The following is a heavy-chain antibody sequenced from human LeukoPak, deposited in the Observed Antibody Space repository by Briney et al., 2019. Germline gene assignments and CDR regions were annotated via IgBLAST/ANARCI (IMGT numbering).Heavy chain of an antibody. D-gene: IGHD2-8*02. V-gene: IGHV3-74*01. J-gene: IGHJ6*02. Sequence: PGGSLRLSCAASGFTFSTYWMHWVRQAPGKGLVWVSRINPEGSGTTYADSVKGRFTISRDNSKNTLYLQMNSLRDEDAAVYHCTRVQAGRSGLMDVWGRGTTVTVSS. CDR3: TRVQAGRSGLMDV. CDR1: GFTFSTYW. CDR2: INPEGSGT.